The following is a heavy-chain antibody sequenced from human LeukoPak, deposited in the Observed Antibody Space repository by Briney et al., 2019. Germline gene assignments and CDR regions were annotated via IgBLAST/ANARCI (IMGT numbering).Heavy chain of an antibody. CDR1: GGSISSSSYY. J-gene: IGHJ5*02. CDR2: IYYSGST. CDR3: ARDLRDWFDP. Sequence: SETLSLTCTVSGGSISSSSYYWGWIRQPPGKGLEWIGSIYYSGSTYYNPSLKSRVTISVDTSKNQFSLKLSSVTAADTAVYYCARDLRDWFDPWGQGTLVTVSS. V-gene: IGHV4-39*07.